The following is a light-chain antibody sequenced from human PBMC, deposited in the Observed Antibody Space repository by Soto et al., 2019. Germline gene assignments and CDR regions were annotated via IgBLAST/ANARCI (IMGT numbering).Light chain of an antibody. J-gene: IGKJ1*01. CDR3: QQYNTYSWT. CDR2: KAS. Sequence: DIQMTHSHSTLSASVCDRVTITFRASQSISSWLAWYQQKPGKATKLLIYKASSLESGVPSRFSGSGSGTEFTLTISSLQPDDFATYYYQQYNTYSWTFGQGTKVDTK. V-gene: IGKV1-5*03. CDR1: QSISSW.